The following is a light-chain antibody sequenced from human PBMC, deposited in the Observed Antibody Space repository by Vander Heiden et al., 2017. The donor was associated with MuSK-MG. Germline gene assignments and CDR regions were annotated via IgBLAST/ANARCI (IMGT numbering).Light chain of an antibody. CDR2: EAA. CDR1: SSNIGNNF. J-gene: IGLJ1*01. CDR3: GAWDSRLTAYV. Sequence: QSVLTQPPSVSAAPGQKVRISCPGSSSNIGNNFVSWYQQLPGTAPKLLIYEAAKRPSGVPDRFSGPKSGTSAALVITGVQTGDEADYYCGAWDSRLTAYVFGAGTTVTVL. V-gene: IGLV1-51*01.